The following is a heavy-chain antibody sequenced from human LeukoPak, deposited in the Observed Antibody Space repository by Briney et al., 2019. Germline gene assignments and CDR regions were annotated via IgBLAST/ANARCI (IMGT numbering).Heavy chain of an antibody. CDR3: ARGTNEYTFDY. CDR2: IYHSEST. D-gene: IGHD2/OR15-2a*01. J-gene: IGHJ4*02. Sequence: SETLSLTCAVSGYSISNGYYWGWIRQPPGKGLEWIGSIYHSESTSYYPSLKSRVSISVDTSKNHFSLKVSSVTAADAAVYFCARGTNEYTFDYWGQGTLVTVSS. CDR1: GYSISNGYY. V-gene: IGHV4-38-2*01.